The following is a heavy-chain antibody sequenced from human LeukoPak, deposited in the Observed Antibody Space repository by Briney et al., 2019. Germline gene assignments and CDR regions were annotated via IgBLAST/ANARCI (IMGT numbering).Heavy chain of an antibody. D-gene: IGHD4-23*01. Sequence: GGSLRLSCAASGFSFSSYTMNWVRQAPGKGLEWVSSISSSTSYIYYADSVKGRFTISRDNSKNTLYLQMNSLRAEDTAVYYCAKDRRSSVVTPWYFQHWGQGTLVTVSS. CDR1: GFSFSSYT. J-gene: IGHJ1*01. V-gene: IGHV3-21*04. CDR2: ISSSTSYI. CDR3: AKDRRSSVVTPWYFQH.